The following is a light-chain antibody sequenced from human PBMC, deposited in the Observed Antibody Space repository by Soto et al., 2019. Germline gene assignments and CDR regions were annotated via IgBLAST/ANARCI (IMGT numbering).Light chain of an antibody. Sequence: QSVLTQPPSASGSPGQSVTISCTGTSSDVGGYNFVSWYQQHPGKAPKLMIYDVTTRPSGVPDRFSGSKSGNTASLTVSGLQAEDEGDYYCSSYAGSDNVVVFGGGTQLTVL. CDR2: DVT. V-gene: IGLV2-8*01. J-gene: IGLJ2*01. CDR3: SSYAGSDNVVV. CDR1: SSDVGGYNF.